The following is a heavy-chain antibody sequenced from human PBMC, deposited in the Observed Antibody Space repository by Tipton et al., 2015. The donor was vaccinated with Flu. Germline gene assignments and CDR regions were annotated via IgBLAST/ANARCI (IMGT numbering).Heavy chain of an antibody. CDR1: GGTFSSYA. CDR2: IIPIFGTA. J-gene: IGHJ6*02. D-gene: IGHD3-3*01. V-gene: IGHV1-69*01. Sequence: QLVQSGAEVKKPGSSVEVSCKASGGTFSSYAISWVRQAPGQGLEWMGGIIPIFGTANYAQKFQGRVTITADESTSTAYMGLSSLRSEDTAVYYCARWGRDFFGVVISRNYYFYYGMDVWGQGTTVTVSS. CDR3: ARWGRDFFGVVISRNYYFYYGMDV.